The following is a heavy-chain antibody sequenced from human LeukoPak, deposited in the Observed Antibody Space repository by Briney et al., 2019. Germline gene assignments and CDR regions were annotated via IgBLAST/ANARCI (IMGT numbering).Heavy chain of an antibody. V-gene: IGHV4-59*08. CDR3: ARHVASSGWWVY. CDR1: GGSISSYY. J-gene: IGHJ4*02. CDR2: IYYSGST. Sequence: SETLSLTCTVSGGSISSYYWSWIRQPPGKGLEWIGYIYYSGSTNYNPSLKSRVTISVDTSKNQFSLKLSSVTAADTAVYYCARHVASSGWWVYWGQGTLVTVSS. D-gene: IGHD6-19*01.